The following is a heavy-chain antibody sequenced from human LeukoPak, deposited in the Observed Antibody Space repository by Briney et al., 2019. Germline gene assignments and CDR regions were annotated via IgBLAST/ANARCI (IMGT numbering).Heavy chain of an antibody. V-gene: IGHV1-24*01. CDR3: ATIPHTAMGYYYGMDV. D-gene: IGHD5-18*01. Sequence: ASVKVSCKVSGYTLTELSMHWVRQAPGKGLEWMGGFDPEDGETIYAQKFQGRVTMTEDTSTDTAYTELSSLRSEDTAVYYCATIPHTAMGYYYGMDVWGHGTTVTVSS. CDR1: GYTLTELS. J-gene: IGHJ6*02. CDR2: FDPEDGET.